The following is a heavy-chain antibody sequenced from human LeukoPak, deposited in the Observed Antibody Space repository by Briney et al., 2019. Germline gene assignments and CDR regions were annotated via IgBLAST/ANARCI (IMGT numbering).Heavy chain of an antibody. CDR3: ARGVGCSSTSCGYYYYYMDV. D-gene: IGHD2-2*01. CDR2: INHSGST. J-gene: IGHJ6*03. CDR1: GGSFSGYY. V-gene: IGHV4-34*01. Sequence: SETLSLTCAVYGGSFSGYYWSWIRQPPGKGLEWIGEINHSGSTNYNPSLKSRVTISVDTSKNQFSLKLSSVTAADTAVCYCARGVGCSSTSCGYYYYYMDVWGKGTTVTVSS.